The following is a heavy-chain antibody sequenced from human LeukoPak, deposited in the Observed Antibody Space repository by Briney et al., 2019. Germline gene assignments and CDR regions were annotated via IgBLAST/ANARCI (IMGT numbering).Heavy chain of an antibody. D-gene: IGHD3-16*01. CDR3: AREMGVSRDY. Sequence: GGSLSLSCAASGFTFSNYAMSWVRQAPGKGLEWVSTISNSGDATYYADSVKGRFTISRDNSKNTVYLQMNSLSAEDTAVYYCAREMGVSRDYWGQGTLVTLSS. CDR2: ISNSGDAT. J-gene: IGHJ4*02. CDR1: GFTFSNYA. V-gene: IGHV3-23*01.